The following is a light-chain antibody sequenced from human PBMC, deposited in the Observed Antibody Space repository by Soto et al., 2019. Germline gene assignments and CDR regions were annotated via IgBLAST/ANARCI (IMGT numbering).Light chain of an antibody. V-gene: IGLV1-40*01. CDR2: ASN. Sequence: QSVLTQPPSVSGAPGQRVTISCTGSSSNIGAGYDVQWYQQLPGTVPKLLIYASNNRPSGVPDRFSGSKSDTSASLAIIGLQAEDEADYYCQSFDSSLTVWVFGGGTKVTVL. CDR1: SSNIGAGYD. J-gene: IGLJ3*02. CDR3: QSFDSSLTVWV.